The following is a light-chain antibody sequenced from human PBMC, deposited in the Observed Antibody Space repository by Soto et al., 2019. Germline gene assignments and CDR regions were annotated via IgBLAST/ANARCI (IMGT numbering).Light chain of an antibody. CDR3: QQYGSSPET. CDR2: GAS. Sequence: EIVMTQSPATLSVSPGERFTLSFGASQSLTRKLAWYPHKPGQSPRLLIYGASARATGIPDRFSGSGSGTDFTLTISRLEPEDFAVYYCQQYGSSPETFGQGTKVDIK. V-gene: IGKV3-20*01. CDR1: QSLTRK. J-gene: IGKJ1*01.